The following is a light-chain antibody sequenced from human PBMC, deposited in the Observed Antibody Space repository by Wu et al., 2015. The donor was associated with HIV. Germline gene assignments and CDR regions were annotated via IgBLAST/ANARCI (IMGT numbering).Light chain of an antibody. V-gene: IGKV3-20*01. CDR3: QQYGSSLQVT. CDR2: DAS. Sequence: IVLRQSPATLSLSPGERATLSCRASQSVSSYLAWYQQKPGQAPRLLIYDASNRATGIPARFSGSGSGTDFTLTISRLEPEDFAVYYCQQYGSSLQVTFGGGPRWRSN. J-gene: IGKJ4*01. CDR1: QSVSSY.